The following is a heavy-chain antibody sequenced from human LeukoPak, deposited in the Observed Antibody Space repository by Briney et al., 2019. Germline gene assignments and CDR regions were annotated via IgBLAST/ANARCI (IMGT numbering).Heavy chain of an antibody. Sequence: PSETLSLTCTVSGGSMSPYHWSWIGHPPGKGLDGIGSIYYSGSTNYNPSLKSRITMSVDTSTNHFSLNLSSVTAADTAVYYCARHYGGTSYWFFDLWGRGTLVTVSS. CDR1: GGSMSPYH. CDR2: IYYSGST. CDR3: ARHYGGTSYWFFDL. J-gene: IGHJ2*01. V-gene: IGHV4-59*08. D-gene: IGHD4-23*01.